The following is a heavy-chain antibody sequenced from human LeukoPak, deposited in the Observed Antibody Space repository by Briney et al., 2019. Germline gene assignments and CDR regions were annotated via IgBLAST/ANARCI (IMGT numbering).Heavy chain of an antibody. J-gene: IGHJ4*02. CDR3: ARGSSGYADY. CDR1: GFTFSSYS. Sequence: GGSLRLSCAASGFTFSSYSMNWVRQAPGKGPEWVSSIGSSSSYIYYADSVKGRFTISRDNAKNSLYLQMNSLRAEDTAVYYCARGSSGYADYWGQGTLVTVSS. D-gene: IGHD3-22*01. V-gene: IGHV3-21*01. CDR2: IGSSSSYI.